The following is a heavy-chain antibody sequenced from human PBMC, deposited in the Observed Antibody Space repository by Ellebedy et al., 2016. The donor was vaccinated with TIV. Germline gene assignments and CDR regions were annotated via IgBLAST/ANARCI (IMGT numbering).Heavy chain of an antibody. V-gene: IGHV1-46*01. J-gene: IGHJ4*02. CDR1: GYSFGSYY. CDR2: IDPRGGRI. CDR3: ARADEGDPLDY. Sequence: AASVKVSCKASGYSFGSYYLYWVRQAPGQGLEWMGIIDPRGGRIDYAQKFKDRVIMSRDKSTNTVYMELSSLRSEDTAICYCARADEGDPLDYWGQGTLVTVSS. D-gene: IGHD3-10*01.